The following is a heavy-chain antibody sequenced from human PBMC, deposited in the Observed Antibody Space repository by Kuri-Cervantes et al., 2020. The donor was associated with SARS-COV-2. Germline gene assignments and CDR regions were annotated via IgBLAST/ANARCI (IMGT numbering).Heavy chain of an antibody. CDR1: GGSFSGYY. V-gene: IGHV4-34*01. Sequence: SQTLSLTCAVYGGSFSGYYWSWIRQPPGKGLEWIGEINHSGSTNYNPSLKSRVTVSVDTSKNQFSLKLSSVTAADTAVYYRAGHGTVYYYGMDVWGQGTTVTVSS. J-gene: IGHJ6*02. CDR2: INHSGST. D-gene: IGHD4-17*01. CDR3: AGHGTVYYYGMDV.